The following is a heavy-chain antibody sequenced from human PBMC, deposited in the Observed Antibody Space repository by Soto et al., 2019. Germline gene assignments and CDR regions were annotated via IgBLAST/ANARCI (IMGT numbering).Heavy chain of an antibody. CDR2: ISGSGGST. D-gene: IGHD3-22*01. Sequence: GGSLRLSCAASGFTFSSYAMSWVRQAPGKGLEWVSAISGSGGSTYYADSVKGRFTISRDNSKNTLYLQMNSLRAEDTAVYYCAKGPYYYDSSGYYYGNNWGQGTLVTVSS. J-gene: IGHJ4*02. V-gene: IGHV3-23*01. CDR1: GFTFSSYA. CDR3: AKGPYYYDSSGYYYGNN.